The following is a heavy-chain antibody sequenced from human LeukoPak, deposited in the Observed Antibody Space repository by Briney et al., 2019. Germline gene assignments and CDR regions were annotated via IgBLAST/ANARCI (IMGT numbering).Heavy chain of an antibody. CDR3: AAGSSGYPDAFDI. CDR2: IYYSGST. CDR1: GGSISSGGYY. D-gene: IGHD3-22*01. J-gene: IGHJ3*02. V-gene: IGHV4-31*03. Sequence: SQTLSLTCTVSGGSISSGGYYWSWIRQHPGKGLEWIGYIYYSGSTYYNPSLKSRVTISVDTSKNQFSLKLSSGTAADTAVYYCAAGSSGYPDAFDIWGQGTMVTVSS.